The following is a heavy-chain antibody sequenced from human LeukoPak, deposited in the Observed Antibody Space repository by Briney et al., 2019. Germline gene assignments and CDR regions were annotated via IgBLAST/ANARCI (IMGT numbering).Heavy chain of an antibody. Sequence: SGGSLRLSCAASGFTVSSNYMSWVRQAPGKGLEWVSVIYSGGSTYYADSVKGRFTISRDNSKNTLYLQMNSLRAEDTAVYYCARSRLGELSPPSFDYWGQGTLVTVSS. CDR3: ARSRLGELSPPSFDY. J-gene: IGHJ4*02. V-gene: IGHV3-66*01. CDR2: IYSGGST. CDR1: GFTVSSNY. D-gene: IGHD3-16*02.